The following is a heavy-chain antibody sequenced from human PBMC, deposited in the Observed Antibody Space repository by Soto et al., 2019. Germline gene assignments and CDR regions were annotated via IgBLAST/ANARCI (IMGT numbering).Heavy chain of an antibody. J-gene: IGHJ4*02. D-gene: IGHD5-18*01. CDR1: GGTFSSDA. Sequence: QVQLVQSGAEVKKPGSSVKVSCKASGGTFSSDAISWVRHAPGQGLEWRGGIIPIFGTANYAQNFPGIVTITEDASTGTAYMELSSLRSEDTAVYYCSRAGDGYGPTYFDYCGQGTLVTVSS. CDR2: IIPIFGTA. V-gene: IGHV1-69*12. CDR3: SRAGDGYGPTYFDY.